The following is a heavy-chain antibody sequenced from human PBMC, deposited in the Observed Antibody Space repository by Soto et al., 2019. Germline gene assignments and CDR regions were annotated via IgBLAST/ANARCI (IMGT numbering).Heavy chain of an antibody. V-gene: IGHV1-46*01. CDR3: ARDFSGPMDY. J-gene: IGHJ4*02. CDR1: GYTFTNYY. CDR2: IYPSGGST. Sequence: ASVKVSCKASGYTFTNYYMHWVRQAPGQGLEWMGIIYPSGGSTRNAQKFQGRATMTRDTSTSTVYMELSSLRSEDTAVYYCARDFSGPMDYWGRGTLGHRLL. D-gene: IGHD3-10*01.